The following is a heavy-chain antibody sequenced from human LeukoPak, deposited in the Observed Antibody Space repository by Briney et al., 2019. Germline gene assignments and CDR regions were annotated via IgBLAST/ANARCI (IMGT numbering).Heavy chain of an antibody. CDR2: MSPYSGYT. D-gene: IGHD2-2*01. Sequence: ASVKVSCKTSGYTFTSYGITWVRQAPGQGLGWMGWMSPYSGYTNYAQKVHDRVTMATDTSTNTAYLELKTLTSDDTAMYYCARGYCSGTTCRYVGIRGFDIWGQGTMVTVSS. J-gene: IGHJ3*02. CDR1: GYTFTSYG. CDR3: ARGYCSGTTCRYVGIRGFDI. V-gene: IGHV1-18*01.